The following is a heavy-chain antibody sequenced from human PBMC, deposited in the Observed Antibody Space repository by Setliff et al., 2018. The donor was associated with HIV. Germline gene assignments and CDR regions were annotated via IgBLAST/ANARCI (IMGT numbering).Heavy chain of an antibody. J-gene: IGHJ5*02. V-gene: IGHV4-4*09. CDR3: SIGDEYPGVFQS. D-gene: IGHD2-2*01. CDR2: IYTSGTT. Sequence: SETLSLTCAVSSASISNYHWSWIRQTPGKGLEWIGSIYTSGTTNYNPSLEGRITTSVDLSKNHFSLNLHSVTAADTAVYYCSIGDEYPGVFQSWGQGKVVTVSS. CDR1: SASISNYH.